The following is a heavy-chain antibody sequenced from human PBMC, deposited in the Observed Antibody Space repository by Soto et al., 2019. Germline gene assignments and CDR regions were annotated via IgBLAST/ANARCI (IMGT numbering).Heavy chain of an antibody. CDR3: ARDGGSYAFDP. V-gene: IGHV3-64*01. CDR2: ISSNGDIT. J-gene: IGHJ5*02. CDR1: GFTFRNYA. D-gene: IGHD3-16*01. Sequence: GGSLRLSCASSGFTFRNYAMHWVRQAPGKGLEYVSAISSNGDITYYANSVKGRFTISRDNSKNTVYPQMGSLTTEDMAVYYCARDGGSYAFDPWGQGTLVTVSS.